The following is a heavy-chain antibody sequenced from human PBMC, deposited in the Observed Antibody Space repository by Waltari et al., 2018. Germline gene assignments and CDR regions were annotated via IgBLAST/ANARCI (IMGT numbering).Heavy chain of an antibody. CDR2: IRDKINSYTT. Sequence: EVQLVESGGGPAQPGGSLRLSCVASEFIFSAHYLDWVRQAPGKGLEWVGRIRDKINSYTTEYAASVKGRFTISRDDSKSSLYLQMNNLETEDTATYYCARGFCSGGTCYSGRGWGQGTLVTVSS. CDR3: ARGFCSGGTCYSGRG. V-gene: IGHV3-72*01. CDR1: EFIFSAHY. J-gene: IGHJ4*02. D-gene: IGHD2-15*01.